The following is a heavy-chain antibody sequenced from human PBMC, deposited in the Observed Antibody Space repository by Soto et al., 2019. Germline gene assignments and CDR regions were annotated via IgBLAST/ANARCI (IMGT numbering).Heavy chain of an antibody. CDR2: IYYSGST. Sequence: SETLSLTCTVPGGSISSYYWSWIRQPPGKGLEWIGYIYYSGSTNYNPSLKSRVTISVDTSKNQFSLKLSSVTAADTAVYYCARARHTEYSSSRGDYYYYGMDVWGQGTTVTVSS. CDR1: GGSISSYY. V-gene: IGHV4-59*01. CDR3: ARARHTEYSSSRGDYYYYGMDV. J-gene: IGHJ6*02. D-gene: IGHD6-6*01.